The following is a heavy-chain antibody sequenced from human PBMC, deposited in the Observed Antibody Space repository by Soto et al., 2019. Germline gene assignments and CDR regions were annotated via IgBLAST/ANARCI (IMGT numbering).Heavy chain of an antibody. D-gene: IGHD3-10*01. Sequence: QVQLVQSGAEVKKPGASVKVSCKASGYTFTSYGISWVRQAPGQGLEWMGWISAYNGNTNYAQKLQGRVTMTTDTSTSTAYMELRSLRSDDTAVYYCASSVEFGESLEWFDPWGQGTLVTVSS. CDR3: ASSVEFGESLEWFDP. CDR1: GYTFTSYG. CDR2: ISAYNGNT. V-gene: IGHV1-18*01. J-gene: IGHJ5*02.